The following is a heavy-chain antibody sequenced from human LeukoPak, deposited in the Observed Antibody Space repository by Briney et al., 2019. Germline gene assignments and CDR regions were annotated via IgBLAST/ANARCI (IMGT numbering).Heavy chain of an antibody. CDR3: ARGDDYGDSGGYYGMDV. D-gene: IGHD4-17*01. CDR1: GYTFTSYG. CDR2: ISAYNGNT. V-gene: IGHV1-18*01. Sequence: ASVKVSCKASGYTFTSYGISWVRQAPGQGLEWMGRISAYNGNTNYAQKLQGRVTMTTDTSTSTAYMELRSLRSDDTAVYYCARGDDYGDSGGYYGMDVWGQGTTVTVSS. J-gene: IGHJ6*02.